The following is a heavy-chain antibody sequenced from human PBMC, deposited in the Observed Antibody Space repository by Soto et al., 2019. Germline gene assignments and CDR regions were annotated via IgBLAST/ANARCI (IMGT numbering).Heavy chain of an antibody. CDR1: GGSISSGGYS. CDR2: IYHSGST. D-gene: IGHD3-10*01. V-gene: IGHV4-30-2*01. Sequence: QLQLQESGSGLVKPSQTLSLTCAVSGGSISSGGYSWSWIRQPPGKGLDGIGYIYHSGSTYYNPSLKCRVTISVVMSKNQFSLKLSSVTAADTAVYYCARAWGEAGSYYFAYWGQGTLVTVSS. CDR3: ARAWGEAGSYYFAY. J-gene: IGHJ4*02.